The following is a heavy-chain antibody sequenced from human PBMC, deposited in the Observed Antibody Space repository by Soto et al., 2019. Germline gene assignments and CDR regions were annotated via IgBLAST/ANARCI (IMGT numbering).Heavy chain of an antibody. V-gene: IGHV3-23*01. J-gene: IGHJ4*02. CDR1: GFTFSSNA. Sequence: GGSLRLSCAASGFTFSSNAMTCVRRAPGKGLEWVSVITNTGGDTLYADSVKGRFTMSRDNSKNILYLQMNSLRAEDTAIYYCARASGESYPGSRVFDSWGQGTRVTVSS. CDR2: ITNTGGDT. CDR3: ARASGESYPGSRVFDS. D-gene: IGHD3-10*01.